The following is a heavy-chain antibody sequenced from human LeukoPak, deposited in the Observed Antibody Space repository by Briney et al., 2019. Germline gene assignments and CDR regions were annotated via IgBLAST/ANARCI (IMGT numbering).Heavy chain of an antibody. J-gene: IGHJ4*02. D-gene: IGHD3-22*01. CDR1: GGSISSGGYS. Sequence: SQTLSLTCAVSGGSISSGGYSWSWIRQPPGKGLEWIGYIYHSGSTYYNPSLKSRVTISVDRSKNQLSLKLSSVTAADTAVYYCARTVPEYYYDSSGFYFDYWGQGTLVTVSS. V-gene: IGHV4-30-2*01. CDR3: ARTVPEYYYDSSGFYFDY. CDR2: IYHSGST.